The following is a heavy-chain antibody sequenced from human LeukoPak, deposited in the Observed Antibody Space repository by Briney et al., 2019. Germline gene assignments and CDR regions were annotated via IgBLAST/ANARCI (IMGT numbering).Heavy chain of an antibody. V-gene: IGHV3-74*01. Sequence: PGGSLRLSCAASGFTLSSNWMHWVRQAPGKGLVWVSRINGDGSSTSYADSVKGRFTISRDNSKNTLYLQMNSLRAEDTAVYYCAKGSYYYDSSGFVHWFDPWGQGTLVTVSS. D-gene: IGHD3-22*01. J-gene: IGHJ5*02. CDR2: INGDGSST. CDR3: AKGSYYYDSSGFVHWFDP. CDR1: GFTLSSNW.